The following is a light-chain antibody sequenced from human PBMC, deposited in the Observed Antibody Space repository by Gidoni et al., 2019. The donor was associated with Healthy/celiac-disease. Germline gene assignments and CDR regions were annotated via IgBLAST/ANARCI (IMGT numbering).Light chain of an antibody. V-gene: IGLV3-1*01. CDR3: QAWDSSSVV. CDR1: KLGDKY. J-gene: IGLJ2*01. Sequence: SELTLPPSVSVTPGQTASITCSGDKLGDKYACWYQQKPGQSPVLVIYQDSKRPSGIPERFSGSNSWNTATLTISGTQAMDEADYYCQAWDSSSVVFGGGTKLTVL. CDR2: QDS.